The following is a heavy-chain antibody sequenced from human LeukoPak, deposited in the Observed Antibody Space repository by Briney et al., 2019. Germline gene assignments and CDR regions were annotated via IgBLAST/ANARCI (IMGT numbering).Heavy chain of an antibody. CDR1: GYTYTGYY. D-gene: IGHD2-2*01. CDR3: ARDLLWSSSQSDY. V-gene: IGHV1-2*02. Sequence: ASVKVSCKASGYTYTGYYMHWVRQAPGQGLEWMGWINPNSGGTNYAQKFQGRVTMTRDTSISTAYMELSRLRSDDTAVYYCARDLLWSSSQSDYWGQGTLVNVSS. J-gene: IGHJ4*02. CDR2: INPNSGGT.